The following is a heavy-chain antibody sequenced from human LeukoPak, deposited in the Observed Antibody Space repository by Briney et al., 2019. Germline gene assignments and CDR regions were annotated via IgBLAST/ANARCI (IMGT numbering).Heavy chain of an antibody. J-gene: IGHJ5*02. CDR2: IHYTGST. V-gene: IGHV4-59*01. CDR3: ARGGYYGSGNDFRFDP. D-gene: IGHD3-10*01. CDR1: GFTINSYY. Sequence: SETLSLTCTGSGFTINSYYWSWIRQPPGKGLECIGYIHYTGSTNYNPSLKSRVTISVDTSKSQFYLKLSSVTAADTAIYYCARGGYYGSGNDFRFDPWGQGTLVTVSS.